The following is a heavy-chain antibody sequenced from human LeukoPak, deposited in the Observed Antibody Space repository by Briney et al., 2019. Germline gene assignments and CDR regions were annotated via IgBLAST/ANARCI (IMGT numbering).Heavy chain of an antibody. J-gene: IGHJ5*01. CDR1: GFTFSGYW. CDR3: ALSNWFES. CDR2: INRDGSST. V-gene: IGHV3-74*01. Sequence: PGGSLRLSCAASGFTFSGYWMHWVRQAPGKGLVWVSRINRDGSSTNYADSVMGRFTISRDNAKNTLYLQMNSLRSEDTAVYYCALSNWFESWGQGALVTVSS.